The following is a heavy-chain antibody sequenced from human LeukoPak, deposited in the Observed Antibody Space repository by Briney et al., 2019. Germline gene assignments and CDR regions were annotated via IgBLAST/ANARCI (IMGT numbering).Heavy chain of an antibody. D-gene: IGHD3-10*01. J-gene: IGHJ6*02. V-gene: IGHV1-2*02. CDR2: INPNSGGT. CDR1: GYTFTGYY. CDR3: ASVELPVYYYYGMDV. Sequence: ASVKVSCKASGYTFTGYYMHWVRQAPGQGLEWMGWINPNSGGTNYAQKFQGRVTMTRDTSISTAYMELSRLRSDDTAVYYCASVELPVYYYYGMDVWGQGTTVTVSS.